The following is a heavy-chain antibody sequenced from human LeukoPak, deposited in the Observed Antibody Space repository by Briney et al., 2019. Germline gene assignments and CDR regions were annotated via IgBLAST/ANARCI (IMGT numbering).Heavy chain of an antibody. J-gene: IGHJ4*02. CDR2: ITGSGGNT. D-gene: IGHD3-9*01. Sequence: PGASLRLSCAASGFTFSNYAMCWVRQAPGKGLEWVSAITGSGGNTYYADSVKGRFTISRDNSKNTVFLQMNSLRAEDTAVYYYAKWGDYDVLTGYYVSDYWGQGTLVTVSS. CDR1: GFTFSNYA. V-gene: IGHV3-23*01. CDR3: AKWGDYDVLTGYYVSDY.